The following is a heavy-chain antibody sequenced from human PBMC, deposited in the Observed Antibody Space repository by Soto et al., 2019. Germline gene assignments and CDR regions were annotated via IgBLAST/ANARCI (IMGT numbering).Heavy chain of an antibody. V-gene: IGHV1-18*01. CDR3: ARDLGYYDILTGGPSTSNSTEDAFDI. CDR1: GYTFTSYG. CDR2: ISAYSGNT. D-gene: IGHD3-9*01. Sequence: ASVKVSFKASGYTFTSYGISWVRQAPGQGLEWMGWISAYSGNTNYAQKLQGRVTMTTDTSTSTAYMELRSLRSDDTAVYYCARDLGYYDILTGGPSTSNSTEDAFDIWGQGTMVTVSS. J-gene: IGHJ3*02.